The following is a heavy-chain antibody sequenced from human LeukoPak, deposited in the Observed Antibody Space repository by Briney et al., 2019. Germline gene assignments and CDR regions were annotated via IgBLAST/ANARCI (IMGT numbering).Heavy chain of an antibody. Sequence: ASVTVSCKASGYTFTSYDINWVRQATGQGLEWMGWMNPYNGNTGYAQKFEGRVIMTRDTSISTAYLELSSLTSEDTAAYYCARAAVNLHPNHYYYMDVWGKGTTVTVSS. J-gene: IGHJ6*03. V-gene: IGHV1-8*01. CDR1: GYTFTSYD. CDR3: ARAAVNLHPNHYYYMDV. CDR2: MNPYNGNT.